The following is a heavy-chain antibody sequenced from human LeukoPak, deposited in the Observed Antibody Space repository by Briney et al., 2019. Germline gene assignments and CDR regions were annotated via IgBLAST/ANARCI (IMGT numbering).Heavy chain of an antibody. CDR2: INPSGGST. Sequence: GASVKVSCKASGYTFTSYYMHWVRQAPGQGLEWMGIINPSGGSTSYAQKFQGRVTMTRDTSTSTVYMELSSLRSEDTAVYYCARGPPFHCGGDCYFDYWGQGTLVTVSS. CDR1: GYTFTSYY. CDR3: ARGPPFHCGGDCYFDY. J-gene: IGHJ4*02. D-gene: IGHD2-21*02. V-gene: IGHV1-46*01.